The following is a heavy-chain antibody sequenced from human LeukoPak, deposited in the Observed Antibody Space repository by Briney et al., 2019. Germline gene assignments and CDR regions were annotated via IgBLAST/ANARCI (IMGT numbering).Heavy chain of an antibody. CDR3: ARTYYGDFLDY. CDR2: INHSGST. J-gene: IGHJ4*02. CDR1: GGSFSGYY. Sequence: SETLSLTCAVYGGSFSGYYWSWIRQPPGKGLEWIGEINHSGSTNYNPSLESRVTISVDTSKNQFSLKLSSVTAADTAVYYCARTYYGDFLDYWGQGTLVTVSS. D-gene: IGHD4-17*01. V-gene: IGHV4-34*01.